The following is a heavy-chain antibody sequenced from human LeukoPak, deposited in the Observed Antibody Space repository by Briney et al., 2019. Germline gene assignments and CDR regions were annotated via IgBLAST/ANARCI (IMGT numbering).Heavy chain of an antibody. CDR2: LNPNSGGA. Sequence: ASVTVSCKASGYTFTGYYMHWVRQAPGQGLEWMGWLNPNSGGATYAQQFQGRVTMARDTSISTAYMGLSRLRSDDTALYYCARDLGGYNTGPGYWGQGTLVTVSS. CDR1: GYTFTGYY. J-gene: IGHJ4*02. V-gene: IGHV1-2*02. CDR3: ARDLGGYNTGPGY. D-gene: IGHD5-24*01.